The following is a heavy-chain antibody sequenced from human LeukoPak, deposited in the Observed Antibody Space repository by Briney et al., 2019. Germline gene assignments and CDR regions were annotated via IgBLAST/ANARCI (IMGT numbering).Heavy chain of an antibody. CDR2: INPNSGGT. D-gene: IGHD2-2*01. CDR3: ARNARYCSSTSCPDTDYYYYYMDV. CDR1: GNTFTVYY. J-gene: IGHJ6*03. Sequence: ASVTVSCTASGNTFTVYYVHWVRQAPGQGLEWMGWINPNSGGTNYAQKFQGRVTMTRDTSISTAYMELSRLRSDDTAVYYCARNARYCSSTSCPDTDYYYYYMDVWGKGTTVTVSS. V-gene: IGHV1-2*02.